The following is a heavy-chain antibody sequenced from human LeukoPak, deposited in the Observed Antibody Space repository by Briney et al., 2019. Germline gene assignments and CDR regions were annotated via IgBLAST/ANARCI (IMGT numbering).Heavy chain of an antibody. CDR1: GFTFGSSW. CDR2: INNDGSTT. V-gene: IGHV3-74*01. CDR3: ARASGAFDY. J-gene: IGHJ4*02. Sequence: GGSLRLSCAASGFTFGSSWMHWVRQAPGKGLVWVSRINNDGSTTSYADFVKGRFTISRDNAKNTLYLQMNSLRAEDTAVYYCARASGAFDYWGQGALVTVSS.